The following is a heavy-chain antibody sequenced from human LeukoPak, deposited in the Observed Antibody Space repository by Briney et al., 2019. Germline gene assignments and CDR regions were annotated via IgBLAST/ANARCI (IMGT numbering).Heavy chain of an antibody. V-gene: IGHV3-23*01. Sequence: PGGSLRLSCAASGFTFSSYAMSWVRQAPGKGLEWVSAISGSGGSTYYADSVKGRFTISRDNSKNPLYLQMNSLRAEDTAVYYCAKYYYGSGSPWIDAFDIWGQGTMVTVSS. CDR3: AKYYYGSGSPWIDAFDI. D-gene: IGHD3-10*01. CDR1: GFTFSSYA. CDR2: ISGSGGST. J-gene: IGHJ3*02.